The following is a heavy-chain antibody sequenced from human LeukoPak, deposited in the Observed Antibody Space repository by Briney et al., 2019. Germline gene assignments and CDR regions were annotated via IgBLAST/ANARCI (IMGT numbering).Heavy chain of an antibody. J-gene: IGHJ6*02. Sequence: GGSLRLSCAASGFTFSSYEMNWVRQAPGKGLEWVSYISSSGSPIYYADSVKGRFTISRDNAKNSLYLQMNSLRAEDTAVYYCAGGSVQLEGQDYYYYGMDVWGQGTTVTVSS. V-gene: IGHV3-48*03. CDR2: ISSSGSPI. CDR1: GFTFSSYE. CDR3: AGGSVQLEGQDYYYYGMDV. D-gene: IGHD1-1*01.